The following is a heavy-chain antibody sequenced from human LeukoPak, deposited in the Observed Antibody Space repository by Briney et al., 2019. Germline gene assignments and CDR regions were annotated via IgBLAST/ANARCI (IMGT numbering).Heavy chain of an antibody. D-gene: IGHD2-2*01. V-gene: IGHV3-30-3*01. J-gene: IGHJ6*02. CDR3: ARDQGGVVPAAMPPYYYYYGMDV. Sequence: GGSLRLSCAASGFTFSSYAMHWVRQAPGKGLEWVAVISYDGSNKYYADSVKGRVTISRDNSKNTLYLQMNSLRAEDTAVYYCARDQGGVVPAAMPPYYYYYGMDVWGQGTTVTVSS. CDR2: ISYDGSNK. CDR1: GFTFSSYA.